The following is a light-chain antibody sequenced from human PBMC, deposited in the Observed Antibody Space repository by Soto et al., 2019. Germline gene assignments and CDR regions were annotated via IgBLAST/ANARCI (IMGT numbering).Light chain of an antibody. CDR2: AAS. V-gene: IGKV1-9*01. J-gene: IGKJ5*01. CDR1: QGISSY. Sequence: DIQLTQSPSFLSASVGDRVTITCRASQGISSYLAWYQQKPGKAPKLLIYAASTLQSGVPSRFSGSGSGTEFTLTISSLQPEDFATYYCQHLDSYSTFGQGTLLEIK. CDR3: QHLDSYST.